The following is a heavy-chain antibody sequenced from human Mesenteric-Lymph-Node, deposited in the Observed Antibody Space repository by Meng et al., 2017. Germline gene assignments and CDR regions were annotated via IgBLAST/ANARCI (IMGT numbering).Heavy chain of an antibody. CDR1: GFTVSSNY. CDR2: IYSGGST. D-gene: IGHD3-10*01. Sequence: GESLKISCAASGFTVSSNYMSWVRQAPGKGLEWVSVIYSGGSTYYADSVKGRFTISRDNSKNTLCLQMNSLRAEDTAVYYCARDLIVWFGELRNYYYGMDVWGQGTTVTVSS. J-gene: IGHJ6*02. V-gene: IGHV3-66*02. CDR3: ARDLIVWFGELRNYYYGMDV.